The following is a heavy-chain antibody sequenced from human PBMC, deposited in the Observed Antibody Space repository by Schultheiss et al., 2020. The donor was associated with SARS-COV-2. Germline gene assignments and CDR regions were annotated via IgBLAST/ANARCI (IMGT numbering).Heavy chain of an antibody. CDR1: GLIFSDYY. J-gene: IGHJ4*02. CDR3: ASGLGLSGFDY. V-gene: IGHV3-11*06. Sequence: GGSLRLSCSASGLIFSDYYMSWIRQAPGKGLEWISDISNRHSHTNYADSVKGRFTISRDNAKNSLYLQMNSMRAEDTAVYYCASGLGLSGFDYWGQGTLVTVSS. CDR2: ISNRHSHT. D-gene: IGHD2-15*01.